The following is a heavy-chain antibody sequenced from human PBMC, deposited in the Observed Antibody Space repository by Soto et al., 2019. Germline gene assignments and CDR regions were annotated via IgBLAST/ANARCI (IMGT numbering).Heavy chain of an antibody. CDR1: GGTFSSLV. V-gene: IGHV1-69*01. Sequence: QVQLVQSGAEVKRPGSSVKVSCEASGGTFSSLVFTWVRQAPGQGLEWMGGIIPISGRTTFAPKFLGRVTITADESTRTTYMELTSLTSDDTALYYCATRGTQGRWLEFADYWGQGTLVTVSS. CDR2: IIPISGRT. D-gene: IGHD5-12*01. CDR3: ATRGTQGRWLEFADY. J-gene: IGHJ4*02.